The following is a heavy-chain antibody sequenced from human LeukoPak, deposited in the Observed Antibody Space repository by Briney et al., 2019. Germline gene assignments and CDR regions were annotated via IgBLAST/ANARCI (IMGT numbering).Heavy chain of an antibody. Sequence: QPGGSLRLSCAVSGFPFSTFWMSWVRQAPGKGLEWVSYISSSGSTIYYADSVKGRFTISRDNAKDSLYLQMNSLGPEDTAVYYCARDPYSGNYGNYYYYYMDVWGKGTTVTISS. V-gene: IGHV3-48*04. D-gene: IGHD1-26*01. CDR3: ARDPYSGNYGNYYYYYMDV. J-gene: IGHJ6*03. CDR1: GFPFSTFW. CDR2: ISSSGSTI.